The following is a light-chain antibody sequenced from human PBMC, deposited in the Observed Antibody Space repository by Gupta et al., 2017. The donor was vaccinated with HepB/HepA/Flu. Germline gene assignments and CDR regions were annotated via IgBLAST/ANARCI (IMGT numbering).Light chain of an antibody. CDR3: NADTSSSTLV. Sequence: QSALTQPPSVSGSPGPSVMISCTGTSSDVGSYNLVSWYQKPPATAPKLMIYEVNNRPAGVPGRFSASKSGNTASLTISVREEEDDADYYCNADTSSSTLVFGGGTKLTVL. V-gene: IGLV2-18*02. CDR1: SSDVGSYNL. J-gene: IGLJ3*02. CDR2: EVN.